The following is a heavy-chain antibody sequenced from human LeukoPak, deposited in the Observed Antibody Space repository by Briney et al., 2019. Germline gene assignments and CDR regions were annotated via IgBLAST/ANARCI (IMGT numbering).Heavy chain of an antibody. Sequence: PGGSLRLSCAASGFTFSSYRMSWVRQAPGKGLEWVANIKQDGSEKYYVDSVKGRFTISRDNAKNSLYLQMNSLRAEDTAVYYCASGDSNYPWFDPWGQGTLVTVSS. J-gene: IGHJ5*02. CDR1: GFTFSSYR. CDR2: IKQDGSEK. D-gene: IGHD4-11*01. V-gene: IGHV3-7*03. CDR3: ASGDSNYPWFDP.